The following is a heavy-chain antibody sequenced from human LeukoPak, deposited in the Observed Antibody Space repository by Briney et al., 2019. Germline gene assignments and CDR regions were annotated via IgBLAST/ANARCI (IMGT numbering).Heavy chain of an antibody. CDR2: IYYSGST. Sequence: PSETLSLTCTVCGGSISSYYWSWIRQPPGKGLEWIGYIYYSGSTNYNPALKSRVTISVDASKNQFSLKLSSVTAADPAVYYCARERSGYNYYSGMDVWGQGTTVTVSS. J-gene: IGHJ6*02. CDR1: GGSISSYY. CDR3: ARERSGYNYYSGMDV. V-gene: IGHV4-59*01. D-gene: IGHD3-3*01.